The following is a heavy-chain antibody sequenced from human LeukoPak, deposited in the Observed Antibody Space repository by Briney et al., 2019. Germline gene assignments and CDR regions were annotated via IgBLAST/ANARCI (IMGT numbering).Heavy chain of an antibody. Sequence: GGSLRLSCAASGFTFSSYAMHWVRQAPGKGLEWVAVIWYDGSNKYYADSVKGRFTISRDNSKNTVSLQMNSLRVGDTAVYYCARDSQLGGHFDYWGQGTLVTVPS. D-gene: IGHD1-1*01. V-gene: IGHV3-33*01. CDR2: IWYDGSNK. CDR3: ARDSQLGGHFDY. CDR1: GFTFSSYA. J-gene: IGHJ4*02.